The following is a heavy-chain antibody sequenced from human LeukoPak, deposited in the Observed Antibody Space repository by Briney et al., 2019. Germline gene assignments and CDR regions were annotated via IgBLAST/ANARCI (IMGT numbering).Heavy chain of an antibody. V-gene: IGHV3-30-3*01. CDR2: ISYDGSNK. CDR1: GFTFSSYA. Sequence: GRSLRLSCAASGFTFSSYAMHWVRQAPGKGLEWVAVISYDGSNKYYAESVKGRFTISRDNCKNTLYLQMNSLRAEDTAVYYCARDVGNGGETADYWGQGTLVTVSS. CDR3: ARDVGNGGETADY. D-gene: IGHD3-16*01. J-gene: IGHJ4*02.